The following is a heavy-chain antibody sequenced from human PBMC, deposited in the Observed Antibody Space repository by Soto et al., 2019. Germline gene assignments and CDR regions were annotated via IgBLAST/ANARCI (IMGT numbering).Heavy chain of an antibody. Sequence: SETLSLTCTVSGGSISSSSYYWGWIRQPPGKGLEWIGSIYYSGSTYYNPSLKSRVTISVDTSKNQFSLKLSSVTAADTAVYYCARKVPARNWFDPWGQGTLVTVSS. V-gene: IGHV4-39*01. J-gene: IGHJ5*02. CDR1: GGSISSSSYY. CDR3: ARKVPARNWFDP. CDR2: IYYSGST. D-gene: IGHD2-2*01.